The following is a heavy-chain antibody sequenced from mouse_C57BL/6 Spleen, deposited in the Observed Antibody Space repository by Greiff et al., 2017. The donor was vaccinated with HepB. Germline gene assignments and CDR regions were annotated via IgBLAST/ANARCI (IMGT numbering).Heavy chain of an antibody. CDR2: ISSGGSYT. Sequence: EVQLVESGGDLVKPGGSLKLSCAASGFTFSSYGMSWVRQTPDKRLEWVATISSGGSYTYYPDSVKGRFTISRDNAKNTLYLQMSSLKSEDTAMYYCARLNYYGSSPHWYFDVWGTGTTVTVSS. V-gene: IGHV5-6*01. CDR1: GFTFSSYG. J-gene: IGHJ1*03. D-gene: IGHD1-1*01. CDR3: ARLNYYGSSPHWYFDV.